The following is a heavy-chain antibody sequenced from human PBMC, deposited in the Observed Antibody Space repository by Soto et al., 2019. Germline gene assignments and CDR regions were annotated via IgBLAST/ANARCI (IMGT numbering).Heavy chain of an antibody. J-gene: IGHJ4*02. D-gene: IGHD1-1*01. V-gene: IGHV1-18*01. Sequence: QVHLVQSGAEVKKPGASVKVSCKGSGYAFTTYGITWVRQAPGQGLEWMGWISAHSGNTNYAQKLQGRVTVTRDTSTSTPYMELRSLRSDDPAVYYCARGRYGDYWGQGALVTVSS. CDR3: ARGRYGDY. CDR2: ISAHSGNT. CDR1: GYAFTTYG.